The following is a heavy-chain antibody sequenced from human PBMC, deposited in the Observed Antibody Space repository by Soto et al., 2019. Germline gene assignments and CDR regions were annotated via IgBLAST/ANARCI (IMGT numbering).Heavy chain of an antibody. CDR2: IHYSGTT. D-gene: IGHD6-19*01. CDR3: ARVRWTVAGPGHFDY. Sequence: PSETLSLTCTVSGGSISTDCFYWAWIRQPPGKGLEWIGSIHYSGTTYDNPSLTSRVTISVDTSKNQFSLKLSSVTAADTAVYYCARVRWTVAGPGHFDYWGQGTLVTVSS. J-gene: IGHJ4*02. CDR1: GGSISTDCFY. V-gene: IGHV4-39*07.